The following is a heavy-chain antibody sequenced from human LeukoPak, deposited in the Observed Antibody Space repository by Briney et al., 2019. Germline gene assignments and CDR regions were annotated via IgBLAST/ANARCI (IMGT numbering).Heavy chain of an antibody. CDR2: IHPNSGGT. J-gene: IGHJ4*02. V-gene: IGHV1-2*02. CDR1: GYHFTIYY. D-gene: IGHD2-2*02. CDR3: ARNPSYCTSTSCYNDY. Sequence: ASVEVSCKAFGYHFTIYYKHLVRQAPGQGLEWMGWIHPNSGGTSYSRRFQGRVTMTRDTSISTAYMELSRLTSDDTAVYYCARNPSYCTSTSCYNDYWGQGTLVTVSS.